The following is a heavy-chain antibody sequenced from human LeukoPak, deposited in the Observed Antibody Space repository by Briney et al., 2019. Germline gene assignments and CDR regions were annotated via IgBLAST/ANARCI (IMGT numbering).Heavy chain of an antibody. CDR3: ARDRIAGECDY. CDR1: GFTFSSYS. J-gene: IGHJ4*02. CDR2: ISSSSSYI. Sequence: GGTLRLSCAASGFTFSSYSMNWVRQAPGKGLEWVSSISSSSSYIYYAHSVKGQFTISRDNDKDLLYLQMNSRRADDTVVYYCARDRIAGECDYWGQGTLVTVSS. V-gene: IGHV3-21*01. D-gene: IGHD3-16*01.